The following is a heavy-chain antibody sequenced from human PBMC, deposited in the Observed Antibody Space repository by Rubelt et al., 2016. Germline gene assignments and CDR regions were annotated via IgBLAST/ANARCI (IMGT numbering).Heavy chain of an antibody. CDR3: ARVLARSNLDAFDI. J-gene: IGHJ3*02. CDR2: TAHSGTP. CDR1: GGSVSSSSYY. Sequence: QLQLQESGPGLVKPSETLSLTCTVSGGSVSSSSYYWSWIRQPPGKGLEWIGYTAHSGTPNYNPSLKSRVTLSVDASKNQISPRLTSVTPADTAVYFCARVLARSNLDAFDIWGQGTMVTVSS. D-gene: IGHD3-3*01. V-gene: IGHV4-61*01.